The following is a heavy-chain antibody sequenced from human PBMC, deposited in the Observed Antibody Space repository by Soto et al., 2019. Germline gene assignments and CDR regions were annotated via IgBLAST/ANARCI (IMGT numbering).Heavy chain of an antibody. CDR1: GYTFSNYG. D-gene: IGHD6-19*01. V-gene: IGHV1-18*01. J-gene: IGHJ6*02. Sequence: ASVKVSCKPSGYTFSNYGINWVRQAPGQGLKWMGWISGYNGNTNYAQTVQGRVTMTTDTSTGAVYMELRSLKSDDTAIYYCSRFIMVGGWFDPNYYHGMDVWGQGTTVTVSS. CDR2: ISGYNGNT. CDR3: SRFIMVGGWFDPNYYHGMDV.